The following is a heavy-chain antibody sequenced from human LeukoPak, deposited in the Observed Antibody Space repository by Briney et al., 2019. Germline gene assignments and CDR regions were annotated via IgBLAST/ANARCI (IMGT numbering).Heavy chain of an antibody. J-gene: IGHJ4*02. D-gene: IGHD3-16*01. V-gene: IGHV3-23*01. CDR3: AKVWMRERYFDY. CDR2: ISGSDGST. CDR1: GFTFSTYA. Sequence: PGGSLRLSCAASGFTFSTYAMSWVRQAPGKGLEWVSGISGSDGSTYYADSVKGRFTISRDNSKNTLYLQMNSLRAEDTAVYYCAKVWMRERYFDYWGQGTLVTVS.